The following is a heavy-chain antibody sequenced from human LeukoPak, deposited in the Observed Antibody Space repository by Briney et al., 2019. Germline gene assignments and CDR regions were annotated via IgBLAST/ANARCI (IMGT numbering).Heavy chain of an antibody. D-gene: IGHD1-26*01. Sequence: GGSLRLSCAASGFTFSSYGMHWVRQAPGKGLEWVAFIRYDGSNKYYADSVKGRFTVSRDNSKNTLYLQMNSLRAEDTAVYYCAKVLSGSSSPFDYWGQGTLVTVSS. CDR1: GFTFSSYG. CDR2: IRYDGSNK. CDR3: AKVLSGSSSPFDY. V-gene: IGHV3-30*02. J-gene: IGHJ4*02.